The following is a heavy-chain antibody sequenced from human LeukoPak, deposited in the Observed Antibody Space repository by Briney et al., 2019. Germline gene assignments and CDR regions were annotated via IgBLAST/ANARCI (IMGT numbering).Heavy chain of an antibody. CDR1: GFTFSGSA. CDR3: TQNNYYDSSGYSRTVV. J-gene: IGHJ4*02. Sequence: GGSLRLSCAASGFTFSGSAMHWVRQASGKGLEWVGRIRSKANSYATAYAASVKGRFTISRDDSKNTAYLQMNSLKTEDTAVYYCTQNNYYDSSGYSRTVVWGQGTLVTVSS. D-gene: IGHD3-22*01. V-gene: IGHV3-73*01. CDR2: IRSKANSYAT.